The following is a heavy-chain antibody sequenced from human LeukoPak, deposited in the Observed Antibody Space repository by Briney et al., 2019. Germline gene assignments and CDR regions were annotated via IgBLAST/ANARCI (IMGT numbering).Heavy chain of an antibody. Sequence: GRSLRLSCAVSGFTFDDYAMHWVRQAPGKGLEWVSGISWNSGSIGYADSVKGRFTISRDNAKNSLYLQMNSLRAEDTAVYYCARDPRVVVVAARGSWFDPWGQGTLVTVSS. V-gene: IGHV3-9*01. CDR1: GFTFDDYA. J-gene: IGHJ5*02. CDR3: ARDPRVVVVAARGSWFDP. D-gene: IGHD2-15*01. CDR2: ISWNSGSI.